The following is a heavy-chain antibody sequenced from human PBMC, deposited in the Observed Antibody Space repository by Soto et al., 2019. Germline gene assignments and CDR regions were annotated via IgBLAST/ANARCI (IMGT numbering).Heavy chain of an antibody. V-gene: IGHV1-2*02. CDR1: GYTFAGDY. J-gene: IGHJ6*02. Sequence: ASVKVSCKASGYTFAGDYMHWVRQAPGQGLEWLGRINPNSGVTNYAQNFEGRVTMTRDTSTSTAYMEMSRLRFDDTAVYYCARDFNYYTMDVWGQGTTVTVSS. CDR2: INPNSGVT. CDR3: ARDFNYYTMDV.